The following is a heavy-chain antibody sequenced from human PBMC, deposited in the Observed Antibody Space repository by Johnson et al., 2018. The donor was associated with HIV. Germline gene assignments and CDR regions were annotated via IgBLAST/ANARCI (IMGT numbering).Heavy chain of an antibody. CDR2: IYSGGSK. CDR3: ARAPHDAFDV. V-gene: IGHV3-66*01. CDR1: GFTVSSNY. J-gene: IGHJ3*01. Sequence: VQLVESGGGLVQPGGSLRLSCAASGFTVSSNYMSWVRQAPGKWLEWVSVIYSGGSKDYADSVKGRFTISRDNSKNTMYLQMNSLRDEDTAVYYCARAPHDAFDVWGQGTMVTVSS.